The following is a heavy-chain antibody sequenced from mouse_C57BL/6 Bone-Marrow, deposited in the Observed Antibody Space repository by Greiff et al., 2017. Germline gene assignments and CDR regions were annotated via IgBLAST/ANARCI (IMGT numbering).Heavy chain of an antibody. V-gene: IGHV5-6*01. J-gene: IGHJ1*03. D-gene: IGHD1-1*01. Sequence: EVQGVESGGDLVKPGGSLKLSCAASGFTFSSYGMSWVRQTPDTRLEWVATISSGGSYTYYPDSVKGRFTISRDNAKNTLYLQMSSLKSEDTAMYYCARHGDYYGSSYWYFDVWGTETTVTVSS. CDR3: ARHGDYYGSSYWYFDV. CDR2: ISSGGSYT. CDR1: GFTFSSYG.